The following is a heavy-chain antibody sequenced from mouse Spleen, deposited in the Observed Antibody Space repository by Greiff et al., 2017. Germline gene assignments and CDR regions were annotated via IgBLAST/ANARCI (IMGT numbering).Heavy chain of an antibody. J-gene: IGHJ3*01. CDR2: IHPNSGST. CDR1: GYTFTSHW. CDR3: ASTARVAFAY. V-gene: IGHV1-64*01. Sequence: VQLQQPGAELVKPGASVKLSCKASGYTFTSHWMHWVKQRPGQGLEWIGMIHPNSGSTNYNEKFKSKATLTVDKSSSTAYMQLSSLTSEDTAVYYCASTARVAFAYWGQGTLVTVSA. D-gene: IGHD3-2*01.